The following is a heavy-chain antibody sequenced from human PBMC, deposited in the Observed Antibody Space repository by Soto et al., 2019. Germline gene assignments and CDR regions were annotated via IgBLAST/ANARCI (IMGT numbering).Heavy chain of an antibody. CDR2: IYATGTT. V-gene: IGHV4-4*07. D-gene: IGHD1-1*01. CDR1: GASISGFY. CDR3: VRDGTKTLRDWFDP. Sequence: QVQLQESGPGLVKPSETLSLTCTVSGASISGFYWSWIRKSARKGLEWIGRIYATGTTDYNPSFKSQVMMSVDTSKNQFSLKLRSVTAADTAVYYCVRDGTKTLRDWFDPWGQGISVTVSS. J-gene: IGHJ5*02.